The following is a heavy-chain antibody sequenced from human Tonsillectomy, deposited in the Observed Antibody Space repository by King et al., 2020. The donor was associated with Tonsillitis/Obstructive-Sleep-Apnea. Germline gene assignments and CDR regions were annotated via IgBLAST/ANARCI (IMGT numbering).Heavy chain of an antibody. Sequence: VQLVESGGGLVQPGGSLRLSCAASGFTFSSYEMNWVRQAPGKGLEWVSFISSSGSTIYYADSVKGRFTISRDNAKNSLYLQINSLRAEDTAVYYCARGWRRREYYFDYWGQGTLVTVSS. CDR1: GFTFSSYE. V-gene: IGHV3-48*03. CDR3: ARGWRRREYYFDY. J-gene: IGHJ4*02. D-gene: IGHD3-10*01. CDR2: ISSSGSTI.